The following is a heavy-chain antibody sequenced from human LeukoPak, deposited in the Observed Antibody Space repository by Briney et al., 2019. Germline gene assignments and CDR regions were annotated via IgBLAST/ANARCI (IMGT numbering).Heavy chain of an antibody. J-gene: IGHJ4*02. V-gene: IGHV1-2*02. Sequence: GASVKVSCKASGYIFTGYFMHWVRQAPGQGLEWMGWINPNSGATNYAQNFQGRVTMTRDTSISTAYMDLRSDDTAVYYCARGHYDTSGYYHLDYWGQGTLVTVSS. CDR3: ARGHYDTSGYYHLDY. CDR1: GYIFTGYF. D-gene: IGHD3-22*01. CDR2: INPNSGAT.